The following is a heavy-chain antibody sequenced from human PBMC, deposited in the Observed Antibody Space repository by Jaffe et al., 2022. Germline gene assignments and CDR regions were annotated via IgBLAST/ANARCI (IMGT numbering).Heavy chain of an antibody. D-gene: IGHD1-20*01. V-gene: IGHV3-15*01. CDR1: GFTFSNAW. J-gene: IGHJ2*01. Sequence: EVQLVESGGGLVKPGGSLRLSCAASGFTFSNAWMSWVRQAPGKGLEWVGRIKSKTDGGTTDYAAPVKGRFTISRDDSKNTLYLQMNSLKTEDTAVYYCTTVRRYNWNYWYFDLWGRGTLVTVSS. CDR3: TTVRRYNWNYWYFDL. CDR2: IKSKTDGGTT.